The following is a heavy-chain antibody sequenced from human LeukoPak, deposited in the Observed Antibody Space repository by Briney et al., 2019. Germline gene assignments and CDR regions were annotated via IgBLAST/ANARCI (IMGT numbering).Heavy chain of an antibody. CDR2: IRLDGNNK. V-gene: IGHV3-30*02. CDR3: AKDFGYGVDY. Sequence: GGSLRLSCAASGFTFSSYNMHWVRQPPGKGLEWVAFIRLDGNNKYYADSVKGRFTISRDNSKNTLFLQMNSLRAEDTAVYYCAKDFGYGVDYWGQGTLVTGSS. J-gene: IGHJ4*02. CDR1: GFTFSSYN. D-gene: IGHD5-12*01.